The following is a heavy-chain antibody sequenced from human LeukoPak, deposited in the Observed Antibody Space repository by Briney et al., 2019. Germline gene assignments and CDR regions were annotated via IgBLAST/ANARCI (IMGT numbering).Heavy chain of an antibody. CDR3: ASGPAESYYYYGMDV. CDR1: GGTFSSYA. J-gene: IGHJ6*04. Sequence: ASVKVSCKASGGTFSSYAIGWVRQAPGQGLEWMGGIIPIFGTANYAQKFQGRVTITADESTSTAYMELSSLRSEDTAVYYCASGPAESYYYYGMDVWGKGTTVTVSS. V-gene: IGHV1-69*13. CDR2: IIPIFGTA.